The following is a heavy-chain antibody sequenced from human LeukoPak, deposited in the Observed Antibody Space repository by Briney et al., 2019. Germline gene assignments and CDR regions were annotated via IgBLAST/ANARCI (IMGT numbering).Heavy chain of an antibody. Sequence: GGSLRLSCVASGFTFSSYGMTWVRQAPGKGLEWVANIKQDGSEKYYVDSVKGRFTISRDNAKNSLYLQMNSLRAEDTAVYYCARRYFDYWGQGTLVTVSS. CDR3: ARRYFDY. CDR2: IKQDGSEK. J-gene: IGHJ4*02. CDR1: GFTFSSYG. V-gene: IGHV3-7*01.